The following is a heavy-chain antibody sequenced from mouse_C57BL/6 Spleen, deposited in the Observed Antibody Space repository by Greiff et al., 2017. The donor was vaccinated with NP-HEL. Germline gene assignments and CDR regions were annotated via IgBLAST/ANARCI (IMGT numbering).Heavy chain of an antibody. Sequence: QVQLQQPGAELVMPGASVKLSCKASGYTFTSYWMHWVKQRPGQGLEWIGEIDPSDSYTNYNQKFKGKSTLTVDKSSSTAYMQLSSLTSEDSAVYYCARPYYLGGSLFDYWGQGTTLTVSS. J-gene: IGHJ2*01. D-gene: IGHD1-1*01. CDR2: IDPSDSYT. V-gene: IGHV1-69*01. CDR1: GYTFTSYW. CDR3: ARPYYLGGSLFDY.